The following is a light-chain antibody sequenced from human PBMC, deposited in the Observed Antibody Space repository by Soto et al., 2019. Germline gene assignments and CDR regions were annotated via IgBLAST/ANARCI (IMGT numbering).Light chain of an antibody. V-gene: IGKV3-15*01. CDR1: QSVGSN. J-gene: IGKJ5*01. CDR3: QQYNSWPPIT. CDR2: AAS. Sequence: EIVLTQSPGTLSLSPGERATLSCRASQSVGSNLAWFQHKPGQAPRLLIYAASTRATGIPARFSGSGSGTEFTLTINSLQSEDFAVYFCQQYNSWPPITFGQGTRLEI.